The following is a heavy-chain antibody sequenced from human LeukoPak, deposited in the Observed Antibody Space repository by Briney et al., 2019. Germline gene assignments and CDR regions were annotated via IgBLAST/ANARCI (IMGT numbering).Heavy chain of an antibody. D-gene: IGHD6-19*01. CDR2: ISSRSSYI. V-gene: IGHV3-21*01. CDR3: ARDAQWLVPEGYYYYMDV. Sequence: GGSLRLSCAVSGFTFSRYNMNCFRGAPGKGLERGSSISSRSSYIFYADSVKGRFTISRDNAKNSLYLQMNSLAAEDTAVYYCARDAQWLVPEGYYYYMDVWGKGTTVTVSS. J-gene: IGHJ6*03. CDR1: GFTFSRYN.